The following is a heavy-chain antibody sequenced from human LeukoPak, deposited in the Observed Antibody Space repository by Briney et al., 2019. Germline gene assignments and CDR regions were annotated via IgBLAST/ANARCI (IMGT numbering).Heavy chain of an antibody. CDR3: AKCPRLLWFGVYGMDV. CDR2: ISGSGGST. D-gene: IGHD3-10*01. CDR1: GFTFSNYA. Sequence: AGGSLRLSCAASGFTFSNYAMEWVRQAPGKGLEWVSAISGSGGSTYYADSVKGRFTISRDNSKNTPYLQMNSLRAEDTAVYYCAKCPRLLWFGVYGMDVWGQGTTVTVSS. J-gene: IGHJ6*02. V-gene: IGHV3-23*01.